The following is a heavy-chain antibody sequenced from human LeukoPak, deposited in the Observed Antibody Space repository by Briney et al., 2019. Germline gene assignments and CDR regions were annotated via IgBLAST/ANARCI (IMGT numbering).Heavy chain of an antibody. V-gene: IGHV3-11*01. CDR3: ARDIVVVPLVMGWFDP. J-gene: IGHJ5*02. Sequence: GGSLRLSCAASGFTFSDYYMSWIRQAPGKGLEWVSYISGSGRTIYYADSVKGRFTISRDNAKNSPYLQMNSLRAEDTAVYYCARDIVVVPLVMGWFDPWGQGTLVTVSS. CDR2: ISGSGRTI. D-gene: IGHD2-2*01. CDR1: GFTFSDYY.